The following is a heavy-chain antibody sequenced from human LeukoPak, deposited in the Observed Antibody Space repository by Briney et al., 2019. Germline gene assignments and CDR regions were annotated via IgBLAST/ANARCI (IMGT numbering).Heavy chain of an antibody. CDR3: VKDQYCGGDCYSDY. Sequence: GGSLRLSCSASGFTFSSYAXHWVXQAPGXXLEYVSAISSNGGSTYYADSVKGRFTISRDNSKNTLYLQMSSLRAEDTAVYYCVKDQYCGGDCYSDYWGQGTLVTVSS. V-gene: IGHV3-64D*09. J-gene: IGHJ4*02. CDR1: GFTFSSYA. D-gene: IGHD2-21*02. CDR2: ISSNGGST.